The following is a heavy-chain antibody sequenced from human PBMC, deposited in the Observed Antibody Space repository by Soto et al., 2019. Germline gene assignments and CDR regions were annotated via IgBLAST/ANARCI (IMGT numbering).Heavy chain of an antibody. D-gene: IGHD6-13*01. CDR1: GYTFNSYG. CDR2: ISAYNGNT. CDR3: AGHSLLLNPPSAAGAFDY. Sequence: ASVKVSCKASGYTFNSYGISWVRQAPGQGLEWMGWISAYNGNTNYAQKLQGRVTMTTDTSTSTAYMELRSLRSDDTAVYYCAGHSLLLNPPSAAGAFDYWGQGTLVTVSS. J-gene: IGHJ4*02. V-gene: IGHV1-18*01.